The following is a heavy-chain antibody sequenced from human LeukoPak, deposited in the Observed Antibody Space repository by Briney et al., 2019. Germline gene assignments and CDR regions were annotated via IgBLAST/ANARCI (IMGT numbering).Heavy chain of an antibody. J-gene: IGHJ3*02. Sequence: GGSLRLSCAASGFTFSSYGMHWVRQAPGKGLEWVSYISSSGSTIYYADSVKGRFTISRDNAKNSLYLQMNSLRAEDTAVYYCARWGTYYYDSSGYENAFDIWGQGTMVTVSS. CDR1: GFTFSSYG. D-gene: IGHD3-22*01. V-gene: IGHV3-48*04. CDR2: ISSSGSTI. CDR3: ARWGTYYYDSSGYENAFDI.